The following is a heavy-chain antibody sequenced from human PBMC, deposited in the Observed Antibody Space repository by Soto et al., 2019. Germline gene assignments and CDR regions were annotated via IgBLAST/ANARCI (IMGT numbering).Heavy chain of an antibody. CDR1: GGSINNDDYY. CDR2: INHSGGA. Sequence: SETLSLTCSVSGGSINNDDYYWSWIRQPPGKGLEWLGYINHSGGAYYNPSLSRRVTISMDASKMLFSLRLSSVTAADTAVYFCARLPYDWDAFDIWGQGTMVTVSS. J-gene: IGHJ3*02. V-gene: IGHV4-30-4*01. CDR3: ARLPYDWDAFDI. D-gene: IGHD3-16*01.